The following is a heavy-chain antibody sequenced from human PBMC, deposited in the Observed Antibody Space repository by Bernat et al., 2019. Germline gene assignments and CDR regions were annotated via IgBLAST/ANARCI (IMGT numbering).Heavy chain of an antibody. CDR2: IIAYNGNT. J-gene: IGHJ3*02. D-gene: IGHD1-26*01. CDR1: GYTFTSYG. V-gene: IGHV1-18*04. Sequence: SGYTFTSYGISCFRHAPGQGLDWMGWIIAYNGNTNYAQKLQGRVTMTTDTSTSQAYMELRSLRSDDTAVYYCARKTGYSAGFNAFDIWGQGKMV. CDR3: ARKTGYSAGFNAFDI.